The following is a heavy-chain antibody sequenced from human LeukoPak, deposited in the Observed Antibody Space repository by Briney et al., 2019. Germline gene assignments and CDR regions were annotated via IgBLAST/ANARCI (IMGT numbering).Heavy chain of an antibody. D-gene: IGHD2-2*01. CDR3: AKLVTAPILFHYYMDV. CDR1: GFTSSGYW. Sequence: GGSLRLSCAASGFTSSGYWMCCVRQAPGKGLVWVSQGNCDGSTTNYADSVKGRFTISRDNAKNTLYLQMNSLRAEDTAVYFCAKLVTAPILFHYYMDVWGKGTTVVVSS. V-gene: IGHV3-74*01. CDR2: GNCDGSTT. J-gene: IGHJ6*03.